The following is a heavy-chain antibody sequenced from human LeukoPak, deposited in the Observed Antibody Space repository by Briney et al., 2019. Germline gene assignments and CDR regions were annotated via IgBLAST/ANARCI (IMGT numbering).Heavy chain of an antibody. CDR3: ARDVPAAMAAFDI. J-gene: IGHJ3*02. CDR1: GGSISSSSYY. CDR2: IYYSGST. V-gene: IGHV4-39*02. D-gene: IGHD2-2*01. Sequence: SETLSLTCTVSGGSISSSSYYWGWIRQPPGKGLEWIGSIYYSGSTYYNPSLKSRVTISVDTSKNQFSLKLSSVTAADTAVYYCARDVPAAMAAFDIWGQGTMVTVSS.